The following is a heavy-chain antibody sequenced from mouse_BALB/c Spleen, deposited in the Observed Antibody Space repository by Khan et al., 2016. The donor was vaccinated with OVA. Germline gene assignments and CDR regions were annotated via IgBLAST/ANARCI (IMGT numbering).Heavy chain of an antibody. Sequence: VQLQQSGPELMKPGASVKMSCKASDSSFTDYYMHWMKQSHGKSLEWIGYIDPFNGSTTYNQKFKGKATLTVDKSSSTAYMHLNSLTSEDSAVSYCARNGTTTWFAYWGQGTLVTVSA. D-gene: IGHD1-1*01. V-gene: IGHV1S135*01. CDR2: IDPFNGST. J-gene: IGHJ3*01. CDR1: DSSFTDYY. CDR3: ARNGTTTWFAY.